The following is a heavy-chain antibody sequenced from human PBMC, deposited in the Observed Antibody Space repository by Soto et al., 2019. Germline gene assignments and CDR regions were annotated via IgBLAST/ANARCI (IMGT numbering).Heavy chain of an antibody. V-gene: IGHV4-59*01. CDR3: ARDTVTTSDDAFDI. D-gene: IGHD4-17*01. Sequence: WTWIRQPPGKRLEWIGYVYYSWSTNYNPSLKSRVTISVDMSKNQFSLKLSSVTAADTAVYYCARDTVTTSDDAFDIWGQGTMVTVSS. J-gene: IGHJ3*02. CDR2: VYYSWST.